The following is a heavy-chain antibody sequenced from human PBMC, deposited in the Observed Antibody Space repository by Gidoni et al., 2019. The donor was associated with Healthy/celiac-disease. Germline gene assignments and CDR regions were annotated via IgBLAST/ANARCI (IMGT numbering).Heavy chain of an antibody. CDR1: GFSLRTSGVG. V-gene: IGHV2-5*02. Sequence: QVTLKESGPTLVKPTQTLTLTCTFSGFSLRTSGVGVGWISQPPGKALEWLALIYWDDDKRYSPSLKSRLTITKDTSKNQVVLTMTNMDPVDTATYYCAHRRSYDYGGNPARIFDYWGQGTLVTVSS. CDR3: AHRRSYDYGGNPARIFDY. CDR2: IYWDDDK. J-gene: IGHJ4*02. D-gene: IGHD4-17*01.